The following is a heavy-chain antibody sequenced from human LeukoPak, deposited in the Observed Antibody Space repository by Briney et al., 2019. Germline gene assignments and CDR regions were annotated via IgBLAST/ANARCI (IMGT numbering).Heavy chain of an antibody. D-gene: IGHD3-10*01. CDR1: GFTFSSYS. Sequence: GGSLRLSCAASGFTFSSYSMNWVRQAPGKGLEWVSSISSSSSYIYYADSVKGRFTISRDNSKNTLYLQMNSLRAEDTAVYYCAKDHELLWFGELSPISYYFDYWGQGTLVTVSS. CDR3: AKDHELLWFGELSPISYYFDY. V-gene: IGHV3-21*04. CDR2: ISSSSSYI. J-gene: IGHJ4*02.